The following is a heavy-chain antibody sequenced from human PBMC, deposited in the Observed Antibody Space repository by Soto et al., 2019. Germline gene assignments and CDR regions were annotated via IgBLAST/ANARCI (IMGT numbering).Heavy chain of an antibody. D-gene: IGHD2-2*01. Sequence: EVQLLESGGGLVQPGGSLRLSCAASEFTFSTDAMTWVRQAPGKGLEWVSSISGSGGSTYYADSVKGRFTISRDNSKNTLYLQMNSLRPEDAAVYSCAKAGYCVSTSCYFPFDYWGQGTLVTVSS. J-gene: IGHJ4*02. CDR3: AKAGYCVSTSCYFPFDY. CDR1: EFTFSTDA. CDR2: ISGSGGST. V-gene: IGHV3-23*01.